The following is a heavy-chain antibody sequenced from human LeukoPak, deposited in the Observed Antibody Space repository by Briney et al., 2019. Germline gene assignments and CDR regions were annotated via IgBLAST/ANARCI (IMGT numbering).Heavy chain of an antibody. CDR2: ISNGGGSA. Sequence: PGGSLRLSCAGSGFTFSSYPMSWVRQAPGKGLQWVSAISNGGGSAYYADSVKGRFTISRDNSKSTLYLQMNSLRAEDTAVYYCAREDSSGYNQYYFDYWGQGTLVTVSS. J-gene: IGHJ4*02. D-gene: IGHD3-22*01. CDR1: GFTFSSYP. CDR3: AREDSSGYNQYYFDY. V-gene: IGHV3-23*01.